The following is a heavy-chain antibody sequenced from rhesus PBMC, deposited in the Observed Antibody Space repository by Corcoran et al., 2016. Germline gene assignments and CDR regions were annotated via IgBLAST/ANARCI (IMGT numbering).Heavy chain of an antibody. CDR1: GASISRNY. D-gene: IGHD6-43*01. Sequence: QVQLQESGPGLVKLSETLPLTCAVSGASISRNYWSWIRKPPGNGLEGIGYIYGGSGSTSYNPALKDRVTISKAPSKNQFSLKLSSVTAADTAVYYCARGGGSSYSQLPYGLDSWGQGVVVTVSS. V-gene: IGHV4-147*01. CDR3: ARGGGSSYSQLPYGLDS. J-gene: IGHJ6*01. CDR2: IYGGSGST.